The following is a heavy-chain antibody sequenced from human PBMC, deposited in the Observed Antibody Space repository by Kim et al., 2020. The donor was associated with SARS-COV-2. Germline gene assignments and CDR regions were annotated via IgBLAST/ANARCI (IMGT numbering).Heavy chain of an antibody. D-gene: IGHD1-1*01. CDR1: GITVSNNY. CDR3: TRSHGVSGTGNWFDP. V-gene: IGHV3-53*01. Sequence: GGSLRLSCSASGITVSNNYLNWVRQAPGKGLEWVAVLYRGGRADYAEAVKGRCTMSSDTSKKTVYLQMNSRRGAETAVLYWTRSHGVSGTGNWFDPWGQG. CDR2: LYRGGRA. J-gene: IGHJ5*02.